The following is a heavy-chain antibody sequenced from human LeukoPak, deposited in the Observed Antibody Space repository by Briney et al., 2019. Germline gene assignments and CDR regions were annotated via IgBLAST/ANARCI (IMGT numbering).Heavy chain of an antibody. CDR3: VRRDGGYDY. Sequence: GASLRLSCSASGFIFSNYAMHWVRQAPGRGLEYVSAISLDGSITYYADSVKDRFTISRDNSKNTLYLQMSSLRTEDTAVYYCVRRDGGYDYWGQGTLVT. CDR2: ISLDGSIT. J-gene: IGHJ4*02. V-gene: IGHV3-64D*09. D-gene: IGHD2-15*01. CDR1: GFIFSNYA.